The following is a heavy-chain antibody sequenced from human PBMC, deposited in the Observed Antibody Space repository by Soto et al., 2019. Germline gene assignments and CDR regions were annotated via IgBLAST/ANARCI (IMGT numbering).Heavy chain of an antibody. Sequence: GASVKVSCKASGYTFTTYAMHWVRQAPGQRLERMGWINAGNGNTKYSQKFQGRVTITRDTSASTAYMELSSLRSEDTAVYYCARGPITMIGYYFDYWGQGTLVTVSS. J-gene: IGHJ4*02. V-gene: IGHV1-3*01. CDR1: GYTFTTYA. D-gene: IGHD3-10*02. CDR3: ARGPITMIGYYFDY. CDR2: INAGNGNT.